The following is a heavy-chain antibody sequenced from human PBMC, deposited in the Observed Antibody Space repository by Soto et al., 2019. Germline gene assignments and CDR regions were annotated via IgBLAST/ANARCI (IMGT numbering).Heavy chain of an antibody. CDR1: GYTFTNYG. D-gene: IGHD2-2*01. J-gene: IGHJ5*01. CDR2: ISVYTGNT. CDR3: ARGPGCSSTRCYVDLTLDS. V-gene: IGHV1-18*01. Sequence: QVQLVQSGGEVKRPGASVRVSCKASGYTFTNYGITWVRQAPGQGLEWMGWISVYTGNTNYVQNLQDRVTMTTDTSTSTAYTDLRSLTTDDTVVYYCARGPGCSSTRCYVDLTLDSWVHGVLVTVSS.